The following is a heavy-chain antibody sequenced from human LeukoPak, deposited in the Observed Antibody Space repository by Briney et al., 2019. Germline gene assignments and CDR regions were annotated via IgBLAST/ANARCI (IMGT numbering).Heavy chain of an antibody. J-gene: IGHJ6*04. CDR2: ISSSGSTI. V-gene: IGHV3-48*03. CDR3: AELGITMIGGV. D-gene: IGHD3-10*02. Sequence: QSGGSLRLSYAASGFTFSSYEMNWVRQAPGKGLEWVSYISSSGSTIYYADSVKGRLTISRDNAKNSLYLQMNSLRAEDTAVYYCAELGITMIGGVWGKGTTVTISS. CDR1: GFTFSSYE.